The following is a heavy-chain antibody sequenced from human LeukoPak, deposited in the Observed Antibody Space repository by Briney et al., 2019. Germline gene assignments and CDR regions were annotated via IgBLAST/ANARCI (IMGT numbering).Heavy chain of an antibody. CDR2: INHSGST. CDR1: GGSFGVYY. Sequence: SETLSLTCAVYGGSFGVYYWSWIRQPPGKGLEWIGEINHSGSTNYNPSLESRVTISVDTSKNHFSLKLSSVTAADTAVYYCARDLDIVATGWNYGMDVWGQGTTVTVSS. D-gene: IGHD5-12*01. J-gene: IGHJ6*02. V-gene: IGHV4-34*01. CDR3: ARDLDIVATGWNYGMDV.